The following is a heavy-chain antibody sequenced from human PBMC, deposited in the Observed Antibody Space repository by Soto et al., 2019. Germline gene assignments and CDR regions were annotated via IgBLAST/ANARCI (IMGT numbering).Heavy chain of an antibody. CDR2: ISSSSSTI. D-gene: IGHD3-10*01. CDR3: ARGGLEIRGIISKTPHAFDI. Sequence: GGSLRLSSAASGVTFYIYRINGVRQATGKGLEWVSYISSSSSTIYYADSVKGRFTISRDNAKNSLYLQMNSLSDEDTAVYYCARGGLEIRGIISKTPHAFDIWGQGTMVTVSS. J-gene: IGHJ3*02. V-gene: IGHV3-48*02. CDR1: GVTFYIYR.